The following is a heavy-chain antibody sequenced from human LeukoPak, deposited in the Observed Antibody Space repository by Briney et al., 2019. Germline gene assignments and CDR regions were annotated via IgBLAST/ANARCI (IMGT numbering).Heavy chain of an antibody. CDR1: GYTFTDYY. D-gene: IGHD1-1*01. CDR3: ARDLDDAFDI. Sequence: ASVKVSCKASGYTFTDYYIHWVRQAPGQGLEWMGWINPKTGSTNYPQKFQGRVTMTRDTSISTVNMELSGLRSDDTAVYFCARDLDDAFDIGGQGTMVTVSS. J-gene: IGHJ3*02. CDR2: INPKTGST. V-gene: IGHV1-2*02.